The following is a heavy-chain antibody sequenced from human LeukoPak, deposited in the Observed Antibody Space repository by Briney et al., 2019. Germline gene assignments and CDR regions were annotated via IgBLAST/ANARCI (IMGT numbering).Heavy chain of an antibody. J-gene: IGHJ4*02. V-gene: IGHV4-4*07. CDR1: GGSISSFY. D-gene: IGHD6-19*01. CDR3: AREKTVAGTNFDC. Sequence: SETLSLTCTVSGGSISSFYWSWIRQPAGMGLKWIGRLYTSGRTDYNPSLKSRVTMSLDTSKNQFSLKLSSVTAADTAVYYCAREKTVAGTNFDCWGQGTLVTVSS. CDR2: LYTSGRT.